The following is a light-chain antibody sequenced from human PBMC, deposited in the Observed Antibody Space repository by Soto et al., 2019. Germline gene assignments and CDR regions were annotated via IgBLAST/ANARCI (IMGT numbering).Light chain of an antibody. CDR1: SSDVGSYNL. J-gene: IGLJ2*01. V-gene: IGLV2-23*01. CDR2: EGS. Sequence: QSVLTQPASVSGSPGQSITISCTGTSSDVGSYNLVSWYQQHPGKAPKLMIYEGSKRPSGVSNRFSGSKSGNTASLTISGLQAEDEADYYCCSYACSSSHVVFGGGTKLTVL. CDR3: CSYACSSSHVV.